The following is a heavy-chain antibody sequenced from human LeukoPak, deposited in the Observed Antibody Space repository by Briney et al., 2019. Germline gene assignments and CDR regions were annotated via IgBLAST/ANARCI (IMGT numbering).Heavy chain of an antibody. D-gene: IGHD7-27*01. V-gene: IGHV3-30*02. Sequence: PGGSLRLSCAASGFTFRNYGVHWVRKAQAPGLELVAFMRIDGSNYYADSVKGRFTISKDNSKNTLYLQMNSLRPEDTAVYYCAKDGNWGFDYWGQGTLVSVS. J-gene: IGHJ4*02. CDR1: GFTFRNYG. CDR3: AKDGNWGFDY. CDR2: MRIDGSN.